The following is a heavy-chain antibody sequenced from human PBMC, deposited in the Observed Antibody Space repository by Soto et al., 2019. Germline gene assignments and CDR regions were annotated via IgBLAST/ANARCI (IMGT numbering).Heavy chain of an antibody. D-gene: IGHD3-10*01. CDR2: IDYSGST. CDR3: ARTQGSGFSVS. J-gene: IGHJ4*02. CDR1: GGSISTGYCY. V-gene: IGHV4-30-4*01. Sequence: QGQLQESGPGLVTPSETLFLTCTVSGGSISTGYCYWSWIRQPPGKGLEWIGYIDYSGSTCYNPSLKSRVTISVDTPKNPFSPKLTSVTAADSAVYWRARTQGSGFSVSWAQATLVTVSS.